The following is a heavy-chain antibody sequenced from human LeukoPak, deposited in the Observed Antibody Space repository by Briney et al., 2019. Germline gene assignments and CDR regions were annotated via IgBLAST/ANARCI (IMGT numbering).Heavy chain of an antibody. V-gene: IGHV1-18*01. D-gene: IGHD3-10*01. CDR2: ISAYNGNT. Sequence: RGASVKVSCKASGYTFTSYGISWVRQAPGQGLEWMGWISAYNGNTNYAQKLQGRVTMTTDTSTSTAYMELRSLRSDDTAVYYCARDPLRFGELLGYFDYWGQGTLVTVSS. CDR3: ARDPLRFGELLGYFDY. CDR1: GYTFTSYG. J-gene: IGHJ4*02.